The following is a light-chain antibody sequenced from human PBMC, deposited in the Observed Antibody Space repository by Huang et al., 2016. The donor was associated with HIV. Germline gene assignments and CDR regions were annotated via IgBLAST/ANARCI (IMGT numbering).Light chain of an antibody. V-gene: IGKV1-5*03. CDR1: QSVSTW. J-gene: IGKJ1*01. CDR3: QQYNTFWT. Sequence: DIQMTQSPSILSASVGDRVTITCRASQSVSTWLAWYQQKPGHPPKRLIYNSSTLESGVPSRFSGSGSGTEFTLTISSLQPDDFATYYCQQYNTFWTFGQGTKV. CDR2: NSS.